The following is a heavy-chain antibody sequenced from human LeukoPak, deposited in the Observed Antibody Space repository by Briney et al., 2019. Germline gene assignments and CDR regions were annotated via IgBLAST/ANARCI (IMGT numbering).Heavy chain of an antibody. V-gene: IGHV4-30-2*01. J-gene: IGHJ4*02. CDR2: IYHSGST. CDR1: GGSISSGGYS. Sequence: SQTLSLTCAVSGGSISSGGYSWSWIRQPPGKGLEWIGYIYHSGSTNYNPSLKSRVTISVDTSKNQFSLKLSSVTAADTAVYYCARGATVKSRAFDYWGQGTLVTVSS. CDR3: ARGATVKSRAFDY. D-gene: IGHD4-4*01.